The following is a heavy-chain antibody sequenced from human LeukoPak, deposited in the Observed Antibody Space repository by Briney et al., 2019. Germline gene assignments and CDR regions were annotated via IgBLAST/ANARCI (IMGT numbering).Heavy chain of an antibody. V-gene: IGHV3-23*01. CDR2: ISGSGGST. Sequence: GGSLRLSCAASGFTFSSYAMSWVRQAPGEGLEWVSAISGSGGSTYFADSVKGRLTISRDNSKNTLYLQMNSLRAEDTAVYYCAKDYYGSGSYYAIWGQGTMVTVSS. D-gene: IGHD3-10*01. CDR3: AKDYYGSGSYYAI. J-gene: IGHJ3*02. CDR1: GFTFSSYA.